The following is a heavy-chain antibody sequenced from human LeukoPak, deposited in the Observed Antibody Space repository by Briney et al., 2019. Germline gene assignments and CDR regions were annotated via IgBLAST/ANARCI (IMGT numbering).Heavy chain of an antibody. CDR2: INPNSGGT. D-gene: IGHD5-18*01. CDR1: GYTFTGYY. CDR3: ATDSYRYRGRLTY. V-gene: IGHV1-2*02. Sequence: ASVKVSCKASGYTFTGYYMHWVRQAPGQGLEWMGWINPNSGGTNYAQKFQGRVTMTRDTSISTAYMELSRLRSDDTAVYYCATDSYRYRGRLTYWGQGTLVTVSS. J-gene: IGHJ4*02.